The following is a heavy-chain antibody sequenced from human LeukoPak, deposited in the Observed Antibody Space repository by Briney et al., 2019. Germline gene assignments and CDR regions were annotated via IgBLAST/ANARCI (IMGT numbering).Heavy chain of an antibody. V-gene: IGHV4-59*01. CDR3: ARSPSGLDYGDCYFDS. CDR1: GGSIRSYY. CDR2: IYYSGST. D-gene: IGHD4-17*01. J-gene: IGHJ4*02. Sequence: SETLSLTCTVSGGSIRSYYWSWIRQPPGKGPEWIGYIYYSGSTKYNPSLKSRVTMSVDTSKNQFSLKMSSVTAADTAVYYCARSPSGLDYGDCYFDSWGQGYLVTVFS.